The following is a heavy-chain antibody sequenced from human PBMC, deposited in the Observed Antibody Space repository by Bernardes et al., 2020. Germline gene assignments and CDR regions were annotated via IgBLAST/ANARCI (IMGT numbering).Heavy chain of an antibody. Sequence: GAYLKISSKGSGYSVTSYWIGWVRPIPGKGLEWMGIIYPGDSDTRYSPSFQGQVTISADKSISTAYLQWSSLKASDTAMYYCARHYYSSGLDAFDIWGQGTMVTVSS. CDR2: IYPGDSDT. CDR3: ARHYYSSGLDAFDI. V-gene: IGHV5-51*01. J-gene: IGHJ3*02. CDR1: GYSVTSYW. D-gene: IGHD3-22*01.